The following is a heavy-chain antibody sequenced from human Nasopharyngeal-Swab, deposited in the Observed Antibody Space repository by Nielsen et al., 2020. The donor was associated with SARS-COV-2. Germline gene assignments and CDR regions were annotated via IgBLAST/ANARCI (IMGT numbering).Heavy chain of an antibody. V-gene: IGHV4-31*02. Sequence: WIRQPPGKGLEWIGYIYYSGSTYYNPSLKSRVTISVDTSKNQFSLKLSSVTAADTAVYYCARDLTWIQGAFDIWGQGTMVTVSS. CDR3: ARDLTWIQGAFDI. J-gene: IGHJ3*02. D-gene: IGHD5-18*01. CDR2: IYYSGST.